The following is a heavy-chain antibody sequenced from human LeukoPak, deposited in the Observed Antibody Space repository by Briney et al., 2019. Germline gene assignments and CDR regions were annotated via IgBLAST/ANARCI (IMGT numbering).Heavy chain of an antibody. CDR3: ARDMGLLWFGEGWYFDL. CDR2: ISSSGSTI. D-gene: IGHD3-10*01. J-gene: IGHJ2*01. V-gene: IGHV3-48*03. Sequence: GGSLRLSCAASGFTFSSYEMNWVRQAPGKGLEWVSYISSSGSTIYYADSVKGRFTISRDNAKNSLYLQMNSLRAEDTAVYYCARDMGLLWFGEGWYFDLWGRGTLVTVSS. CDR1: GFTFSSYE.